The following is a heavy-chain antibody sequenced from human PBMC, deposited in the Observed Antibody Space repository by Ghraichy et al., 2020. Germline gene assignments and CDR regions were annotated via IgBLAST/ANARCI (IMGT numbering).Heavy chain of an antibody. V-gene: IGHV3-74*01. CDR1: GFTFSSYW. D-gene: IGHD2-2*01. CDR3: ARPKTYCSSPTCYSEFDS. J-gene: IGHJ4*02. Sequence: GESLNISCEASGFTFSSYWMHWVRQAPGKGLVWVSRLHDDGINTDYADFVKGRFTISRDNSKNTLYLQMNSLSAEDTAVYYCARPKTYCSSPTCYSEFDSWGRGTLVTVSS. CDR2: LHDDGINT.